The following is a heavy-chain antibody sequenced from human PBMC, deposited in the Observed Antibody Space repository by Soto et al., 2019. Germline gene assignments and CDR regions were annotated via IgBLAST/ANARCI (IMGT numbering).Heavy chain of an antibody. Sequence: SGPKLENHTETLTQTFTVSGFSLSKKKMGVSWIRQPPGKALEWLAHIFSNDEKSYSTSLKSRLTISKDTSKSQVVLTMTNMDPVDTATYYCARIRHDYVWGSYRPFPFDPWGQGTLVTVSS. CDR3: ARIRHDYVWGSYRPFPFDP. J-gene: IGHJ5*02. CDR2: IFSNDEK. CDR1: GFSLSKKKMG. V-gene: IGHV2-26*01. D-gene: IGHD3-16*02.